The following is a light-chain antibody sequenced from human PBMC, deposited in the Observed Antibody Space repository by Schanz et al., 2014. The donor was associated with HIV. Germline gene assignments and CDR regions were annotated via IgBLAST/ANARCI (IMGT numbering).Light chain of an antibody. V-gene: IGLV2-8*01. CDR2: EVN. J-gene: IGLJ2*01. Sequence: QSALTQPASVSGSPGQSITISCSGTSSDIGGSDYVSWFQQHPGKAPKLMIYEVNKRPSGVPDRFSGSKSGNTASLTVSGLHAEDEADYYCAAWGDSLDAMVFGGGTKVTVL. CDR3: AAWGDSLDAMV. CDR1: SSDIGGSDY.